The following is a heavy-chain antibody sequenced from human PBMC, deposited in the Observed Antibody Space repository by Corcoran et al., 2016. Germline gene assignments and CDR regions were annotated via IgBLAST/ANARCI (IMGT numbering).Heavy chain of an antibody. V-gene: IGHV3-30*18. CDR1: GFTFSSYG. Sequence: QVQLVESGGGVVQPGRSLRLSCAASGFTFSSYGMHWVRQAPGKGLEWVAVISYDGSNKYYADSVKGRFTISRDNSKNTMYLQMNSLRAEDTGVDDCAKDPPGIAVAGTYYYYYGMDVWGQGTTVTISS. J-gene: IGHJ6*02. CDR3: AKDPPGIAVAGTYYYYYGMDV. D-gene: IGHD6-19*01. CDR2: ISYDGSNK.